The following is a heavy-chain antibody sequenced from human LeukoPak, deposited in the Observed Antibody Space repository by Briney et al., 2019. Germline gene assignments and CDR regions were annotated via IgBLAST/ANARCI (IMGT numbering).Heavy chain of an antibody. J-gene: IGHJ4*02. CDR3: ARDWARGNSGYNDF. CDR2: IWSDGSNE. D-gene: IGHD3-22*01. V-gene: IGHV3-33*08. CDR1: GFTFSSYS. Sequence: GGSLRLSCAASGFTFSSYSMNWVRQAPGKGLEWVAVIWSDGSNEYYADSVKGRFTVSRDNSKNTLFLQMNSLRAEDTAVYYCARDWARGNSGYNDFWGQGTLVTVSS.